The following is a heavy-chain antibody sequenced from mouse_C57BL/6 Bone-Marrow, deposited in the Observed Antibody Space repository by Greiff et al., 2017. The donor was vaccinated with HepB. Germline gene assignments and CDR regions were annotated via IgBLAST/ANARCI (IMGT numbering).Heavy chain of an antibody. V-gene: IGHV1-69*01. CDR2: IDPSDSYT. Sequence: QVQLQQPGAELVMPGASVKLSCKASGYTFTSYWMHWVKQRPGQGLEWIGEIDPSDSYTNYNQKFKGKSTLTVDKSSSTAYMQRSSLTSEDSAVNYCAREYYYGSSPAWFAYWGQGTLVTVSA. CDR3: AREYYYGSSPAWFAY. J-gene: IGHJ3*01. D-gene: IGHD1-1*01. CDR1: GYTFTSYW.